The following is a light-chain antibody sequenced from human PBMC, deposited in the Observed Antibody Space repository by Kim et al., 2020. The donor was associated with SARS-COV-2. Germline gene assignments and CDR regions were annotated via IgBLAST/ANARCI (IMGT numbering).Light chain of an antibody. J-gene: IGLJ3*02. V-gene: IGLV6-57*03. CDR1: SGSIARDY. CDR3: QSYDSGDLWV. Sequence: KTVTISCNRGSGSIARDYVHWYQQRPGSAPTTVIYEDNQRPSGVPDRFSGSIDSSSNSASLTISGLKTEDEGDYYCQSYDSGDLWVFGGGTQLTVL. CDR2: EDN.